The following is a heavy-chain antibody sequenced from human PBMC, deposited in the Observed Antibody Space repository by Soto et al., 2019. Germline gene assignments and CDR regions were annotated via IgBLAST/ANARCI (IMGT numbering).Heavy chain of an antibody. CDR1: GYTFTSYG. V-gene: IGHV1-18*01. Sequence: ASVKVSCKASGYTFTSYGISWVRQAPGQGLEWMGWISAYNGNTNYAQKLQGRVTMTTDTSTSTAYMELKSLRSDDTPVYYCARDSAPPEGYYGSGSYRSYFDYWGQG. CDR3: ARDSAPPEGYYGSGSYRSYFDY. CDR2: ISAYNGNT. J-gene: IGHJ4*02. D-gene: IGHD3-10*01.